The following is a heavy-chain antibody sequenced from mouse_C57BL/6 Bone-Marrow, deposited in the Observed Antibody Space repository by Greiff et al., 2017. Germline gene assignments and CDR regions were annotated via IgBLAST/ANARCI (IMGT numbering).Heavy chain of an antibody. V-gene: IGHV1-4*01. CDR3: ARGSMITRYFDY. D-gene: IGHD2-4*01. CDR1: GYTFTSYT. J-gene: IGHJ2*01. Sequence: VQLQQSGAELARPGASVKMSCKASGYTFTSYTMHWVKQRPGQGLEWIGYINPSSGYTKYNQKFKDKATLTADKSSSTAYMQRSSLTSEDSAVYYCARGSMITRYFDYWGQGTTLTVSS. CDR2: INPSSGYT.